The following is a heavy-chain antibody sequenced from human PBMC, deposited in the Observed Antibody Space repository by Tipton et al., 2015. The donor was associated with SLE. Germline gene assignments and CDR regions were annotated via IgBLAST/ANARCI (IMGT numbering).Heavy chain of an antibody. V-gene: IGHV4-34*01. CDR1: GGSFSGYY. J-gene: IGHJ5*02. CDR3: ARGSPRGAMVVVITTHWFDP. D-gene: IGHD3-22*01. Sequence: TLSLTCVVYGGSFSGYYWSWIRQPPGKGLEWIGEINHSGSTNYNPSLKSRVTISLDTSKNHFSLKLSSVTAADTAVYYCARGSPRGAMVVVITTHWFDPWGQGTLVTVSS. CDR2: INHSGST.